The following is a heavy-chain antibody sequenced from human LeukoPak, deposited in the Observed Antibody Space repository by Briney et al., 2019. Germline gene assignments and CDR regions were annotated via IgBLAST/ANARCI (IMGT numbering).Heavy chain of an antibody. J-gene: IGHJ5*02. CDR2: ISSSSSYI. CDR3: ARAGGSWYNLYNWFDP. Sequence: GGSLRLSCAASGFTFSSYSMNWVRQAPGKGLEWVSSISSSSSYIYYADSVKGRFTISRDNAKNSLYLQMNSLRAEDTAVYYCARAGGSWYNLYNWFDPWGQGTLVTVSS. V-gene: IGHV3-21*01. CDR1: GFTFSSYS. D-gene: IGHD6-13*01.